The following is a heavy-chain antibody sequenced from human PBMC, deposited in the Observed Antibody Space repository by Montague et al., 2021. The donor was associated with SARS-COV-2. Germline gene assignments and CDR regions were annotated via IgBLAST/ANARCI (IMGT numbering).Heavy chain of an antibody. D-gene: IGHD3-16*01. CDR2: IDFNSGRL. J-gene: IGHJ6*02. CDR1: AFTYDGFA. V-gene: IGHV3-9*01. CDR3: TKDSRPGGADV. Sequence: SLRLSCATSAFTYDGFAMHWVRQAPGKGLEWVSSIDFNSGRLDYADSVRGRFIVSRDNAKNSLYLQMNSLRAEDTAVYYCTKDSRPGGADVWGQGTTVTVSS.